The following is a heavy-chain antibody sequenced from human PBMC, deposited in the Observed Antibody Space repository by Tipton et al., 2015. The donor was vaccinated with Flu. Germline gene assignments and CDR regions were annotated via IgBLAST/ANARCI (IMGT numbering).Heavy chain of an antibody. J-gene: IGHJ4*02. CDR1: GYTFTDYY. CDR3: ARELGEFEY. CDR2: INPDSGVT. Sequence: QLVQSGAEVKKPGASVKVSCKASGYTFTDYYIHWVRQAPGQGLEWLGWINPDSGVTVYAQKFHGRVTMTRDTSISTAYMDLSRLTSDDSGIYYCARELGEFEYWGQGALVTVSS. D-gene: IGHD7-27*01. V-gene: IGHV1-2*02.